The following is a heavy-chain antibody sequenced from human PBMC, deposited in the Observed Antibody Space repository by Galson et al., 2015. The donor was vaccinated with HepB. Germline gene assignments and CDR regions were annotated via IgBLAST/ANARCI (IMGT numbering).Heavy chain of an antibody. Sequence: SVKVSCKASGYTFTSYYMHWVRQAPGQGLEWMGIINPSGGSTSYAQKLQGRVTMTRDTSTSTVYMELSSLRSEDTAVYYCARGPHSDYDSSGIDYWGQGTLVTVSS. V-gene: IGHV1-46*04. J-gene: IGHJ4*02. CDR3: ARGPHSDYDSSGIDY. D-gene: IGHD3-22*01. CDR2: INPSGGST. CDR1: GYTFTSYY.